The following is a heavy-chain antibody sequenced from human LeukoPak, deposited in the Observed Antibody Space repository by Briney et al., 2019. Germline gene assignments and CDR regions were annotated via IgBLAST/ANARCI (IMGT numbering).Heavy chain of an antibody. Sequence: SETLSLTCTVSGGSISSYYWSWIWQPPGKGLEWIGYIYYSGSTNYNPSLKSRVTISVDTSKNQFSLKLSSVTAADTAVYYCARGVRYGDKNWFDPWGQGTLVTVSS. CDR3: ARGVRYGDKNWFDP. D-gene: IGHD4-23*01. CDR1: GGSISSYY. J-gene: IGHJ5*02. CDR2: IYYSGST. V-gene: IGHV4-59*01.